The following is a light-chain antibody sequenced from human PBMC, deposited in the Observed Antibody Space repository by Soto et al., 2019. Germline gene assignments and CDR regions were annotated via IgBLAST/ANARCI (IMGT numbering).Light chain of an antibody. CDR3: QQYGSSFSTT. V-gene: IGKV3-20*01. Sequence: EIVMTQSPATLSVSPGDRATLSCRASQSISANLAWYQQKPGQAPRLLIYGASSRATGIPDRFSGSGSGTDFTLTISRLEPEDFAVYYCQQYGSSFSTTFGQGTRLEIK. CDR1: QSISAN. CDR2: GAS. J-gene: IGKJ5*01.